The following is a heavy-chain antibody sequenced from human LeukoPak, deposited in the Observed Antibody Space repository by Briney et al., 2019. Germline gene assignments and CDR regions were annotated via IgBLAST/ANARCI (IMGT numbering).Heavy chain of an antibody. CDR1: GFTFSNYA. V-gene: IGHV3-30-3*01. D-gene: IGHD2-21*01. CDR2: ILYDGSNK. J-gene: IGHJ6*02. Sequence: QAGGSLRLSCAASGFTFSNYAMHWVRQAPGKGLEWVAVILYDGSNKYYADSVKGRFTISRDNSKNTLYLQMNSLRAEDTAVYYCARQVVVIPLHGMDVWGQGTTVTVSS. CDR3: ARQVVVIPLHGMDV.